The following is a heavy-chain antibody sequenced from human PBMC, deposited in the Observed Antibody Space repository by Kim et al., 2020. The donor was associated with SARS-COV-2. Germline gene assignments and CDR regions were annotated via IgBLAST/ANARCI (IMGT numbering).Heavy chain of an antibody. V-gene: IGHV3-74*01. D-gene: IGHD3-10*01. Sequence: GGSLRLSCATSGFTFSSYTIHWVRQPPGKGLVWVSRIYDDGSATTYRDSVKGRFTVSRDNAKNTAYLQMNSLRVEDTAIYYCARGFGGPDAWGQGTLVTVSS. CDR3: ARGFGGPDA. CDR2: IYDDGSAT. CDR1: GFTFSSYT. J-gene: IGHJ5*02.